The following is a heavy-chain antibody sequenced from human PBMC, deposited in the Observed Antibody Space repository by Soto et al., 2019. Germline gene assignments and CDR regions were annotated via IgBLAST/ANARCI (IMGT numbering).Heavy chain of an antibody. J-gene: IGHJ6*03. CDR1: GATFNDYT. V-gene: IGHV1-69*08. CDR2: VIPLLDAS. CDR3: ARGKSQMTQDRMGFYYYMDV. D-gene: IGHD2-15*01. Sequence: QVQLVQSGAEVKKPGSSVRISCAASGATFNDYTFTWVRRAPGQGLEWMGRVIPLLDASNYAEKFQDRVTITADRSTSTVYMELSGLKSEASAIYSCARGKSQMTQDRMGFYYYMDVWGKGTTVTVSS.